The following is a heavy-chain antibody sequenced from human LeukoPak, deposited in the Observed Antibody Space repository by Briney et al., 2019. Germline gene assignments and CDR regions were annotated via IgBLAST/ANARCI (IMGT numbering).Heavy chain of an antibody. CDR3: ARDNLGFDY. V-gene: IGHV1-18*01. CDR2: ISAYNGNT. J-gene: IGHJ4*02. Sequence: ASVKVSCEASGYTFTSFGFIWVRQAPGQGLEWMGWISAYNGNTNYAQKVQGRITMTTDRSTSTAYMELRSLRPDDTAVYYCARDNLGFDYWGQGTLVTVS. D-gene: IGHD7-27*01. CDR1: GYTFTSFG.